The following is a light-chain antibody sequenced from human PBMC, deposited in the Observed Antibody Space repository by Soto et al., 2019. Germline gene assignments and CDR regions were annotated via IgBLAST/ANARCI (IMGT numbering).Light chain of an antibody. Sequence: QSVLTQPPSVSGAPGQRITISCTGSSSNIGAGYPIHWYQQLPGTAPRLLIFGNTIRPSGVPARFSGSRSGLAITGLQAEDEADYYCQSYDSSLSGYVFGGGTQLTV. CDR2: GNT. V-gene: IGLV1-40*01. J-gene: IGLJ7*01. CDR1: SSNIGAGYP. CDR3: QSYDSSLSGYV.